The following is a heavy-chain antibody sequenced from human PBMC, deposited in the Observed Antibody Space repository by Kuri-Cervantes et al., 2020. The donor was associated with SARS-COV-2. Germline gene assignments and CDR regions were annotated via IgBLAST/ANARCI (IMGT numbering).Heavy chain of an antibody. CDR1: GGSISSDY. Sequence: SETLSLTCTVSGGSISSDYWSWIRQPPGKGLEWIGYIYYSGSTNYNPSLKSRVTISVDTSKNQFSLKLSSVTAADTAVYYCARRRGMATITFDIWGQGTMVTVSS. D-gene: IGHD5-24*01. CDR2: IYYSGST. CDR3: ARRRGMATITFDI. J-gene: IGHJ3*02. V-gene: IGHV4-59*08.